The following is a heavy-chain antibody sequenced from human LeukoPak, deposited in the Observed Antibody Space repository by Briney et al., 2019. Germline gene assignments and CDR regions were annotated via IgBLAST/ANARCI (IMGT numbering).Heavy chain of an antibody. V-gene: IGHV3-30*14. J-gene: IGHJ4*02. Sequence: GRSLRLSCAASGFTFSSYTMHWARQAPGKGLEWVAVISYDGSDKYYADSVKGRFTISRDNSKNTLYLQMNSLRAEDTAVYYCARPYCSSTNCPYYFDYWGQGTLVTVSS. CDR2: ISYDGSDK. CDR3: ARPYCSSTNCPYYFDY. D-gene: IGHD2-2*01. CDR1: GFTFSSYT.